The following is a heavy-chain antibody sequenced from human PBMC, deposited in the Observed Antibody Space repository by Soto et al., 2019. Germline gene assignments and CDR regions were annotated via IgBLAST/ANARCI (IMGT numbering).Heavy chain of an antibody. Sequence: QVQLQESGPEVVKPSGTLSLSCAVSGGSFSTTHRWTWVRQAPGKGLEWIGEVYDSGNTNYSPSLESRVTISQDKSKTEFYLKLTSVTAADTAVYYCARVYVFVGLAFSFDYWGQGALVTVSA. CDR2: VYDSGNT. V-gene: IGHV4-4*02. CDR1: GGSFSTTHR. J-gene: IGHJ4*02. CDR3: ARVYVFVGLAFSFDY. D-gene: IGHD2-21*01.